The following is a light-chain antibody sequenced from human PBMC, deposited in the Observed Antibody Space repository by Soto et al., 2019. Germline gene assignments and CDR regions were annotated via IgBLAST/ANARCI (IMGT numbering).Light chain of an antibody. CDR3: QQLNSYPLT. Sequence: DIQLTQPPSFLSASVGDRVTVTCRASQGINSYLAWYQQKPGKAPKLLIYTASTLQSGVPSRFSGSGSGTEFTLTIPRLQPEDLAAYYCQQLNSYPLTFGGATKVDNK. V-gene: IGKV1-9*01. J-gene: IGKJ4*01. CDR1: QGINSY. CDR2: TAS.